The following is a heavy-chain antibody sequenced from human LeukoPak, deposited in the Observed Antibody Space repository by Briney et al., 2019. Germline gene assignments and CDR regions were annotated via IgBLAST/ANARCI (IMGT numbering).Heavy chain of an antibody. CDR2: ISGSGGST. V-gene: IGHV3-23*01. Sequence: ETLSLTCAVYGGSFSGYYWSWIRQPPGKGLEWVSAISGSGGSTYYADSVKGRFTISRDNSKNTLYLQMNSLRAEDTAVYYCLHSSSSFDYWGQGTLVTVSS. CDR3: LHSSSSFDY. D-gene: IGHD6-6*01. J-gene: IGHJ4*02. CDR1: GGSFSGYY.